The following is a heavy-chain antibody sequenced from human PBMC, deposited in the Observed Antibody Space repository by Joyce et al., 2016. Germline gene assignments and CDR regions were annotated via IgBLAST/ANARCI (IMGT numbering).Heavy chain of an antibody. J-gene: IGHJ5*02. CDR3: ARRHADFWSGYPDL. CDR2: IGKDASNS. Sequence: QMQLVESGGGVVQPGRSLRLSCAASGFNFSSYGMHWVRQAPGKGLEWGAVIGKDASNSFYSDSVKGRFTISKDNSNNALYLQMTSLKTEDTAVYYCARRHADFWSGYPDLWGQGTLVTVSS. D-gene: IGHD3-3*01. CDR1: GFNFSSYG. V-gene: IGHV3-30*19.